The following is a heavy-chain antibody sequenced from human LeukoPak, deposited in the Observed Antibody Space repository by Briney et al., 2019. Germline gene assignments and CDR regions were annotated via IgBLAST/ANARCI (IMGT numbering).Heavy chain of an antibody. CDR2: INAGNGNT. CDR3: ARVTMVRGVIRAFDI. D-gene: IGHD3-10*01. Sequence: ASVKVSCKASGYTFTSYAMHWVRQAPGQRLEWMGWINAGNGNTKYSQKFQGRVTITRDTSASTAYMELSSLKDTAVYYCARVTMVRGVIRAFDIWGQGTMATVSS. J-gene: IGHJ3*02. CDR1: GYTFTSYA. V-gene: IGHV1-3*01.